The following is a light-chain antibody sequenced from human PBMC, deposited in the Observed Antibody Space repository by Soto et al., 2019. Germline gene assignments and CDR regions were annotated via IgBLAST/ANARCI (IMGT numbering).Light chain of an antibody. CDR3: CSYADTYTFV. Sequence: LTQPRSVSGSPGQSVTISCTGTSSDVGGYNYVSWYQQHPGKAPKVMIYDVSKRPSGVPDRFSGSKSGNTASLSISGPQAEDEADYYCCSYADTYTFVFGNGTKVT. CDR2: DVS. J-gene: IGLJ1*01. V-gene: IGLV2-11*01. CDR1: SSDVGGYNY.